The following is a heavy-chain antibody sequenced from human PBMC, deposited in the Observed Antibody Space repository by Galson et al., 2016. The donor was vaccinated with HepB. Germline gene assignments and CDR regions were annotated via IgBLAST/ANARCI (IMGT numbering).Heavy chain of an antibody. D-gene: IGHD3-22*01. V-gene: IGHV3-7*03. CDR2: INRDGSQK. Sequence: KGLEWVAIINRDGSQKYFVDSVKGQFTVSRDSAKNSLYLQMNSLRAEDTAVYYCARSDSSRSYHDNYGMDVWGQGTTVTVSS. CDR3: ARSDSSRSYHDNYGMDV. J-gene: IGHJ6*02.